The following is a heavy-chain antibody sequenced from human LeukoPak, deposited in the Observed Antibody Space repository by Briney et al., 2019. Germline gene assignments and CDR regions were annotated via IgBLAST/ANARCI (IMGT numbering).Heavy chain of an antibody. D-gene: IGHD6-19*01. CDR3: ASLVGYSSGWYGDDFDI. Sequence: GGSLRLSCAASGFTFISYAMHWFRQAPGKGLEWVAVISYDGSNKYYADSVKGRFTISRDNSKNTLYLQMNSLRAEGTAVYYCASLVGYSSGWYGDDFDIWGQGTMVTVSS. V-gene: IGHV3-30-3*01. CDR2: ISYDGSNK. CDR1: GFTFISYA. J-gene: IGHJ3*02.